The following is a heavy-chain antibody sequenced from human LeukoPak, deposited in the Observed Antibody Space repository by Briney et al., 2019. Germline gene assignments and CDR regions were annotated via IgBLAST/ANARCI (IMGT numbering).Heavy chain of an antibody. Sequence: GASVKVSCKASGYTFTSYDINWVRQATGQGLEWMGWMNPNSGNTGYAQKFQGRVTMTRNTSISTAYMELSSLRSEDTAVYYCARVGYSSSWLRLPGAEYFQHWGQGTLVTVSS. J-gene: IGHJ1*01. D-gene: IGHD6-13*01. V-gene: IGHV1-8*01. CDR3: ARVGYSSSWLRLPGAEYFQH. CDR2: MNPNSGNT. CDR1: GYTFTSYD.